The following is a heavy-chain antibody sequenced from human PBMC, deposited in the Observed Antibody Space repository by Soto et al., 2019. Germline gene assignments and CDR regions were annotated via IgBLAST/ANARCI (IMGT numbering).Heavy chain of an antibody. Sequence: QITLKESGPSLVKPTQTLTLTCTFSGFSFNTPSVGVAWIRQPPGQALEWLALIYWNDDKRYSSSLKSRLFIAKDTSKKQVLLTVTDMDPADTATYYCEHLKTLISGRHLGSWGQGPLVTVPS. CDR2: IYWNDDK. V-gene: IGHV2-5*01. D-gene: IGHD6-6*01. CDR3: EHLKTLISGRHLGS. CDR1: GFSFNTPSVG. J-gene: IGHJ5*02.